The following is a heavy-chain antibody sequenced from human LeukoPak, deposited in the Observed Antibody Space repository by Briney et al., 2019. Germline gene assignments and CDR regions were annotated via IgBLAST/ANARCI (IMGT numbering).Heavy chain of an antibody. Sequence: SETLSLTCTVSGHSIGAGFVWGWIRQSPGKGLVWIGNIFHNGNTYYNPSLNGRVTMSPDTSRNQFSLTLTSVTAADTAIYFCARRGSITGWSFDYWGLGSLVTVSS. V-gene: IGHV4-38-2*02. CDR1: GHSIGAGFV. CDR2: IFHNGNT. J-gene: IGHJ4*02. D-gene: IGHD1-14*01. CDR3: ARRGSITGWSFDY.